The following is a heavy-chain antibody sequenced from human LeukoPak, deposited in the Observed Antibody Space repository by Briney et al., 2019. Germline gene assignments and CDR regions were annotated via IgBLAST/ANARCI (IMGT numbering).Heavy chain of an antibody. CDR1: GGSISSGGYY. Sequence: SETLSLTCTVSGGSISSGGYYWSWIRQHPGKGLEWIGYIYYSGSTYYSPSLKSRVTISVDTSKNQFSLKLSSVTAADTAVYYCARVREYYDILTGYFWRGFDYWGQGTLVTVSS. V-gene: IGHV4-31*03. CDR3: ARVREYYDILTGYFWRGFDY. CDR2: IYYSGST. D-gene: IGHD3-9*01. J-gene: IGHJ4*02.